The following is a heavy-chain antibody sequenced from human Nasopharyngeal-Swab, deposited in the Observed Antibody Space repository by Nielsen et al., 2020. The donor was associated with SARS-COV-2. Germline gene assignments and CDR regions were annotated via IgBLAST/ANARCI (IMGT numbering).Heavy chain of an antibody. Sequence: LSLTCAVSGFTISSYGMHWVRQPPGKGLEWVAVIWYDGSNKYYAATVKGRFTISRDNSKHPLYLQMNSRRAEDTAVYYCARELGATLDVWGQETLVTVSS. CDR3: ARELGATLDV. V-gene: IGHV3-33*01. D-gene: IGHD1-26*01. CDR2: IWYDGSNK. CDR1: GFTISSYG. J-gene: IGHJ4*02.